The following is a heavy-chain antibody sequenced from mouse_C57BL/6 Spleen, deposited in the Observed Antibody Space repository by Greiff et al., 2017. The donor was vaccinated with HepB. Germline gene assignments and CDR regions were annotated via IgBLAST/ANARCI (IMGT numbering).Heavy chain of an antibody. CDR1: GFTFSSYG. J-gene: IGHJ1*03. V-gene: IGHV5-6*01. D-gene: IGHD1-1*01. CDR2: ISSGGSYT. CDR3: ARQGYYGGSTHWDFDV. Sequence: EVQGVESGGDLVKPGGSLKLSCAASGFTFSSYGMSWVRQTPDKRLEWVATISSGGSYTYYPDSVKGRFTISRDNAKNTLYLQMSSLKSEDTAMYYCARQGYYGGSTHWDFDVWGTGTTVTVSS.